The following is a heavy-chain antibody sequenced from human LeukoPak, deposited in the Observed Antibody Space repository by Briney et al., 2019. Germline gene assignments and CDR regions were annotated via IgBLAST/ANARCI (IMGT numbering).Heavy chain of an antibody. CDR2: ISSGSSYI. V-gene: IGHV3-21*01. Sequence: PGGSLRLSCAASGITFSPYAMNWVRQAPGKGLEWVSSISSGSSYIYYADSVKGRFAISRDNAKNSLYLQMNSLRAEDTAVYYCARDGLELQLDYWGQGTLVTVSS. J-gene: IGHJ4*02. CDR1: GITFSPYA. CDR3: ARDGLELQLDY. D-gene: IGHD1-7*01.